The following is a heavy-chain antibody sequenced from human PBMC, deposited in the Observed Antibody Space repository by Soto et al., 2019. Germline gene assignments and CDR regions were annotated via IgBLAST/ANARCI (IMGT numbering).Heavy chain of an antibody. V-gene: IGHV4-59*01. J-gene: IGHJ5*02. CDR2: IYYSGST. D-gene: IGHD6-19*01. Sequence: SETLSLTCTVSGGSISSYYWSWIRQPPGKGLEWIGYIYYSGSTNHNPSLKSRVTISVDTSKNQFSLKLSSVTAADTAVYYCARGGIAVFGRPFDPWGQATLVTVSS. CDR3: ARGGIAVFGRPFDP. CDR1: GGSISSYY.